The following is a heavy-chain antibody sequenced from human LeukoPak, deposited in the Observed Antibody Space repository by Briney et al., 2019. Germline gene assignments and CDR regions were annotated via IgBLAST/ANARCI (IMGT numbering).Heavy chain of an antibody. D-gene: IGHD1-14*01. Sequence: GGSLRLSCAASGFSLSDSAVHWVRQASGKGLEWVGRLRSTANTHAKTYTASVKGRFTISRDDSKNTAYLQMNSLKTEDTAVYYCTRAPGTDYYYYGMDVWGQGTTVTVSS. CDR2: LRSTANTHAK. J-gene: IGHJ6*02. CDR3: TRAPGTDYYYYGMDV. CDR1: GFSLSDSA. V-gene: IGHV3-73*01.